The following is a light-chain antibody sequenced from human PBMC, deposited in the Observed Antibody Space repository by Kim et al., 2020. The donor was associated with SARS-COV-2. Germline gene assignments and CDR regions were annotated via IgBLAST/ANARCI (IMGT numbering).Light chain of an antibody. CDR1: HGVGSGY. V-gene: IGKV3-20*01. J-gene: IGKJ4*01. CDR2: GAS. CDR3: QQYDSAFLT. Sequence: SPRERAALSCRARHGVGSGYLAWYQQKPGQSLRLLLYGASSRATGIPDRLSGSGAGTDFSLTISRLEPVDFAVYYCQQYDSAFLTFVGGTQVEIK.